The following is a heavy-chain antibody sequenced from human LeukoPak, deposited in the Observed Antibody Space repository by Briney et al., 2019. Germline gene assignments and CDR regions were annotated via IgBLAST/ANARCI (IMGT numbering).Heavy chain of an antibody. CDR3: VTAFFDY. CDR2: IRSDGTRI. J-gene: IGHJ4*02. Sequence: GVSLTISCVASGFKFSDYGVHWVRQAPGKGLEWLAFIRSDGTRIVYEESLKGRFTISRDNSKHSLYLQMNSLRGGDSAVYYCVTAFFDYWGQGTLVTVSS. CDR1: GFKFSDYG. D-gene: IGHD3-3*02. V-gene: IGHV3-30*02.